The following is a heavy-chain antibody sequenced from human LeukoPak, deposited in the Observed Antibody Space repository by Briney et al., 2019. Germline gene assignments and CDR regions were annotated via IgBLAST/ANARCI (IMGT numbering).Heavy chain of an antibody. CDR3: ARSVGSGWSFDAFDI. CDR2: IDTDGSST. Sequence: GGSLRLSCAASGFTFSNYWMFWVRQVPGKGLVWVSRIDTDGSSTTYADSVKGRFTTSRDNAKNSLYLQMNSLRAEDTALYYCARSVGSGWSFDAFDIWGQGTMVTVSS. CDR1: GFTFSNYW. V-gene: IGHV3-74*01. J-gene: IGHJ3*02. D-gene: IGHD6-19*01.